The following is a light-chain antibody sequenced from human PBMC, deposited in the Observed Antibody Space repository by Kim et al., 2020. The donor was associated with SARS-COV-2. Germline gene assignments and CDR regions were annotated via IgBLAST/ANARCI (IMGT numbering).Light chain of an antibody. Sequence: EIVLTQSPGPLSLSPGERATLSCRASQSVSSSYLAWYQQKPGQAPRLLIYGASSRATGIPDRFSGSGSGTDFTLTISRLEPEDFAVYYCQQYGSSPMYTFGQGTEL. CDR3: QQYGSSPMYT. CDR1: QSVSSSY. V-gene: IGKV3-20*01. J-gene: IGKJ2*01. CDR2: GAS.